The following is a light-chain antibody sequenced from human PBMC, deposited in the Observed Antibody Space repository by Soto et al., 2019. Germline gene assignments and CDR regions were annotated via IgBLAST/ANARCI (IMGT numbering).Light chain of an antibody. CDR1: SSDVGGYNY. J-gene: IGLJ2*01. CDR2: EVS. V-gene: IGLV2-14*01. Sequence: QSALTQPASVSGSPGQSITISCTGTSSDVGGYNYVSWYQQHPGKAPKLMIYEVSDRPPGVSNRFSASKSGNTASLTISGLQADDEADYYCSSYTSSSTPVVFGGGTQLTVL. CDR3: SSYTSSSTPVV.